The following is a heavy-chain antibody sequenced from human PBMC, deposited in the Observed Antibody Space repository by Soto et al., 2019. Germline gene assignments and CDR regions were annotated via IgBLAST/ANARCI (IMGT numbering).Heavy chain of an antibody. J-gene: IGHJ6*02. Sequence: SVKVSCKASGATFSSYAISWVRQAPRQGLEWMGGIIPIFGTANYAQKSQRRVTITADESTSTAYMELSSLRSEDTAVYYCARGVVVVVAHMDRYYYGMDVWGQAATVTISS. CDR2: IIPIFGTA. V-gene: IGHV1-69*13. CDR1: GATFSSYA. CDR3: ARGVVVVVAHMDRYYYGMDV. D-gene: IGHD2-15*01.